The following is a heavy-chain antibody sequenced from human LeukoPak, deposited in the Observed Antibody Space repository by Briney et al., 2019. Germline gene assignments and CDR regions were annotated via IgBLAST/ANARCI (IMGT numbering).Heavy chain of an antibody. J-gene: IGHJ4*02. V-gene: IGHV1-58*02. CDR2: IVVGSANT. Sequence: GASVKVSCKASGFTFTTSTMQWVRQARGQRLEWIGWIVVGSANTNYAQKFHERVTITRDMSTSTAYLELSSLRSDDTAVYYCARDPSNTSGYYAYLDYWGQGTLVTVSS. D-gene: IGHD6-19*01. CDR3: ARDPSNTSGYYAYLDY. CDR1: GFTFTTST.